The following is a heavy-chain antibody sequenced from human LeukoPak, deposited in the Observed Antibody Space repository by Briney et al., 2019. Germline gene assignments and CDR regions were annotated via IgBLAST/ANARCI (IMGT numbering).Heavy chain of an antibody. CDR1: GFTFTTFW. V-gene: IGHV3-74*01. CDR2: INTNGRTT. Sequence: GGSLRLSCAASGFTFTTFWMNWVRQAPGEGLVWVSLINTNGRTTTYADSVKGRFTISRDTAKNTLYLQMNSLRAEDTAVYYCARDLHGYPDWWGQGTLVTVSS. D-gene: IGHD5-18*01. J-gene: IGHJ4*02. CDR3: ARDLHGYPDW.